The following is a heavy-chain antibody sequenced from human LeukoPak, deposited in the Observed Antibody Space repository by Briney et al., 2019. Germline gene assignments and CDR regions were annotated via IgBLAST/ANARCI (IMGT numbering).Heavy chain of an antibody. CDR2: INEDGSEK. D-gene: IGHD6-6*01. Sequence: GGSLRLSCAASGFTFTNYWMIWVRQAPGKGLEWVANINEDGSEKYYVGSVEGRFTTSRDNAKNSVFLQMNSLRADDTAMYYCASSSYSSSSYWGQGTLVTVSS. CDR1: GFTFTNYW. J-gene: IGHJ4*02. CDR3: ASSSYSSSSY. V-gene: IGHV3-7*01.